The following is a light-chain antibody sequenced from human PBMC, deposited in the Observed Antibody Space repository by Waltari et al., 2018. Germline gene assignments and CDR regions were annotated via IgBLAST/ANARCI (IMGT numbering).Light chain of an antibody. J-gene: IGLJ1*01. CDR3: CSFAGTPYV. V-gene: IGLV2-11*01. CDR1: NSDVGGYNW. CDR2: DVT. Sequence: QSALTQPRSVSGSPGQSVTISCTGTNSDVGGYNWVSWDQQHPGKAPKVIIYDVTKRPSGVPDRFSGSKSGDMASLTISGIQADDEADYYCCSFAGTPYVCGTGTKVIVL.